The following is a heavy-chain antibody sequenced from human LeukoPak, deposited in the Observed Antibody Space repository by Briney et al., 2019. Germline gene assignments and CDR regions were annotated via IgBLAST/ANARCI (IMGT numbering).Heavy chain of an antibody. CDR3: ARDRPGYGDYAN. CDR2: INPDSGGT. J-gene: IGHJ4*02. D-gene: IGHD4-17*01. Sequence: ASVKVSCKASGYTFTDYYLQWVRQAPGQGLEWMGWINPDSGGTNYAQKFQGRVTMTRDTSISTAYMELSRLRSDDTAVYYCARDRPGYGDYANWGQGTLVTVSS. V-gene: IGHV1-2*02. CDR1: GYTFTDYY.